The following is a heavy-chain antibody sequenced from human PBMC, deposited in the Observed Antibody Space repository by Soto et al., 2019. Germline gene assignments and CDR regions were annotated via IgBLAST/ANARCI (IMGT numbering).Heavy chain of an antibody. CDR2: IIGSGGGT. J-gene: IGHJ4*02. D-gene: IGHD3-3*01. CDR3: AKSPEWLNNYFDY. V-gene: IGHV3-23*01. CDR1: GFTFSSYA. Sequence: EVQLLESGGGLVQPGGSLRLSCAASGFTFSSYAMSWVRQAPVKGLEWVSGIIGSGGGTYYADSVKGRFTISRDNSKNTLYLQMNSLRAEDTAVYYCAKSPEWLNNYFDYWGQGTLVTVSS.